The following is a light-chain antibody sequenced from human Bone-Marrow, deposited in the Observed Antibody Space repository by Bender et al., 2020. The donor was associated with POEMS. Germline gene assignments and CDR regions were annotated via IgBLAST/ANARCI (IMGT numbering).Light chain of an antibody. Sequence: QSVLTQPPSASGTPGQRVTISCSGGSSNIGAHAVNWYQHLPGTAPKLLIYSSHRRPSEVPDRFSGSRSGTSASLAISGLQSEDEADYCCAVWDDSLSGWVFGGGTKRTVL. CDR2: SSH. CDR1: SSNIGAHA. V-gene: IGLV1-44*01. CDR3: AVWDDSLSGWV. J-gene: IGLJ3*02.